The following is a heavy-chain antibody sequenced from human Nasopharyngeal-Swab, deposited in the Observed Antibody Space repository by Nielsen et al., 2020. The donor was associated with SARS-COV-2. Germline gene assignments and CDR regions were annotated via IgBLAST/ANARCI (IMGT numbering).Heavy chain of an antibody. CDR2: IIPIFGTA. CDR3: ARDTAAYYYGSGSYYIPPNY. Sequence: WLRQAPGQGLEWMGGIIPIFGTANYAQKFQGRVTITADESTSTAYMELRSLRSDDTAVYYCARDTAAYYYGSGSYYIPPNYWGQGTLVTVSS. D-gene: IGHD3-10*01. J-gene: IGHJ4*02. V-gene: IGHV1-69*01.